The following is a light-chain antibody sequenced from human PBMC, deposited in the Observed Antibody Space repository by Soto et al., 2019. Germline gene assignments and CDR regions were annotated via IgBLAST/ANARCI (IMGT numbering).Light chain of an antibody. V-gene: IGKV3-20*01. Sequence: EIVLTQSPGTLSLSPGERATLSCRASQSVSSSYLAWYQQKPGQAPRLLIYGASSRATGIPDRFSGSGSGTDFTLTISRLEPEDFAEYYCQQYGSSPAWPFGQGTKVEIK. CDR1: QSVSSSY. J-gene: IGKJ1*01. CDR3: QQYGSSPAWP. CDR2: GAS.